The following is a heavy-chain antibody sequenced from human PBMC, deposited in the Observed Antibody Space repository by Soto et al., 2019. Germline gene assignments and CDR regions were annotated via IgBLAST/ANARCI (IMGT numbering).Heavy chain of an antibody. Sequence: EVKLVESGGGLVQPGGALRISCKVSGFMFSDYAMTWVRQAPGKGLEWVSSIGKSGSDRDYADSVKGRFTISRDNSENTVYLQMDSLKVEGTALYFCMKGRDYWGQGTQVTVS. CDR2: IGKSGSDR. CDR1: GFMFSDYA. V-gene: IGHV3-23*04. J-gene: IGHJ4*02. CDR3: MKGRDY.